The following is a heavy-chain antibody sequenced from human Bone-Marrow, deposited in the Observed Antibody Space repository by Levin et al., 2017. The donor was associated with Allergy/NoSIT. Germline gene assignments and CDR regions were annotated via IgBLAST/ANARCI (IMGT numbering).Heavy chain of an antibody. CDR1: GGSIDSSDYY. Sequence: PSETLSLTCSVSGGSIDSSDYYWGWIRQSPGKGLEWIESIFYSGNTYYNPSLKSRVTMSIDTSKNQFSLNLSSGTAADTAVYYCARLFRGDAFDMWGQGTMVTVSS. CDR2: IFYSGNT. CDR3: ARLFRGDAFDM. J-gene: IGHJ3*02. V-gene: IGHV4-39*01.